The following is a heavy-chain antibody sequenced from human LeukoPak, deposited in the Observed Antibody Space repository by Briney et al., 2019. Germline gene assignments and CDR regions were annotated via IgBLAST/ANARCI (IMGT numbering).Heavy chain of an antibody. D-gene: IGHD5-12*01. J-gene: IGHJ3*01. CDR1: GFTFNTYD. CDR2: VSDSGGGT. V-gene: IGHV3-23*01. CDR3: ASRRYSTSALDAFNV. Sequence: GSLRLSCAASGFTFNTYDMTWVRQAPGKELEWVSTVSDSGGGTYYAGSVKGRFTISRDNSKNTLYLQMNGLRAEDTAVYYCASRRYSTSALDAFNVWGHGTMVTVSS.